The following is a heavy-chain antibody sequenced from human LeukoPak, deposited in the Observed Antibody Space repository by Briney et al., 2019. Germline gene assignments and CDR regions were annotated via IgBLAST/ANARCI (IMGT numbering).Heavy chain of an antibody. Sequence: PSETLSLTCTVSGASISSSTYYWGWIRQPPGGGLEWIGTIYSRGSTNYNPSLKSRVTISVDTSKNQFSLKLSSVTAADTAVYYCASTRPSGYSYGQIYVDYWGQGTLVTVSS. D-gene: IGHD5-18*01. V-gene: IGHV4-39*07. CDR1: GASISSSTYY. CDR3: ASTRPSGYSYGQIYVDY. J-gene: IGHJ4*02. CDR2: IYSRGST.